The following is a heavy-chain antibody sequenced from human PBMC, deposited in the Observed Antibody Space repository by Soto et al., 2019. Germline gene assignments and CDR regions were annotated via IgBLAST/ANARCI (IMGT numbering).Heavy chain of an antibody. Sequence: GASVKVSCKASGYTFTSYGISWVRQAPGQGLEWMGWISAYNGNTNYAQKLQGRVTMTADTSTSTAYMELRSLRSDDTAVYYCARDHLPLYSSGWGYYFDYWGQGTLVTVSS. V-gene: IGHV1-18*01. CDR3: ARDHLPLYSSGWGYYFDY. CDR2: ISAYNGNT. D-gene: IGHD6-19*01. J-gene: IGHJ4*02. CDR1: GYTFTSYG.